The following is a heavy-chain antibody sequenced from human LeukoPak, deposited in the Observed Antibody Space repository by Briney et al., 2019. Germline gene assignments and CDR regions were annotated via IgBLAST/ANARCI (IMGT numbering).Heavy chain of an antibody. CDR2: ISWNSGSI. V-gene: IGHV3-9*01. CDR3: AKSGYYDSSGYSDY. Sequence: GGSLRLSCAASGFTFDDYAMHWVRQAPGKGLEWVSGISWNSGSIGYADSVKGRFTISRDNAKNSLYLQMNSLRAEDTALYYCAKSGYYDSSGYSDYWGQGTLVTVSS. CDR1: GFTFDDYA. D-gene: IGHD3-22*01. J-gene: IGHJ4*02.